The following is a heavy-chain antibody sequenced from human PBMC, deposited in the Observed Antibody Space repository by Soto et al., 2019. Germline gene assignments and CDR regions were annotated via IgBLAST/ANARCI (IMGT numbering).Heavy chain of an antibody. CDR2: VKDGGHT. Sequence: QVQLQQWGAGLLKPSETLSLNCAVTGGSLSGYYWSWIRQPPGKGLEWIGEVKDGGHTNYSPSLRGRVTISSDTANNQFSLVLNSVTAADTGVYYCARGQEGVVATHWDQGSLVTVSS. CDR1: GGSLSGYY. J-gene: IGHJ4*02. D-gene: IGHD5-12*01. CDR3: ARGQEGVVATH. V-gene: IGHV4-34*01.